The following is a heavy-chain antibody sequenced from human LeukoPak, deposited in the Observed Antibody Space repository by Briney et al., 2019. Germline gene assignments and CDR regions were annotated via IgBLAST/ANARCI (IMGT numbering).Heavy chain of an antibody. V-gene: IGHV3-23*01. Sequence: GGSLRLSCAASGFTFNNYAMNWVRQAPGKGLEWVSVISGSGGTTYYADSVKGRFTISRDNSKNTLYLQMNSLRAEDTATYYCAKGTYYNTAMANFDYWGQGTLVTVSS. CDR2: ISGSGGTT. J-gene: IGHJ4*02. CDR3: AKGTYYNTAMANFDY. D-gene: IGHD5-18*01. CDR1: GFTFNNYA.